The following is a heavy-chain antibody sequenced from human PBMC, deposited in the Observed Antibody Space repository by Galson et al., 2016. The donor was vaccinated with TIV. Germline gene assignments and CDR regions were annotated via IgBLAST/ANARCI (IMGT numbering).Heavy chain of an antibody. D-gene: IGHD3-22*01. Sequence: SLRLSCAASGFTFSSYDMTWVRQAPGKGLEWISSISGSGDSTYYADSVKGRFTISRDNSKNTRFLQMNSLRVEDTAGYFCAKVPSSGFYYYYAFDVWGQGTTVTVSS. CDR3: AKVPSSGFYYYYAFDV. CDR2: ISGSGDST. V-gene: IGHV3-23*01. CDR1: GFTFSSYD. J-gene: IGHJ6*02.